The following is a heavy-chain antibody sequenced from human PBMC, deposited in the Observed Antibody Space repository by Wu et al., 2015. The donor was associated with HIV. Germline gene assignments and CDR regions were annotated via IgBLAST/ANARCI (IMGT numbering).Heavy chain of an antibody. CDR1: GYTFTGYY. V-gene: IGHV1-2*02. Sequence: QVQLVQSGAEVKKPGASVKVSCKASGYTFTGYYMHWVRQAPGQGLEWMGWINPNSGGTNYAQKFQGRVTMTRDTSISTAYMELSRLRSDDTAVYYCARELGYCSGGSCPVGYWGQGTLVTVSS. J-gene: IGHJ4*02. CDR2: INPNSGGT. D-gene: IGHD2-15*01. CDR3: ARELGYCSGGSCPVGY.